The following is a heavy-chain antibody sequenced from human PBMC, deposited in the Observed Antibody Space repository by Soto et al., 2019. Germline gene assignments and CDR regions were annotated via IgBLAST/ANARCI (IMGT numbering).Heavy chain of an antibody. CDR2: INPNSGGT. CDR3: ATTFSPSYYYYGMDV. J-gene: IGHJ6*02. V-gene: IGHV1-2*02. CDR1: GYTFTGYY. Sequence: ASVKVSCKASGYTFTGYYMHWLRQAPGQGLEWMGWINPNSGGTNYAQKFQGRVTMTRDTSISTAYMELSRLRSDDTAVYYCATTFSPSYYYYGMDVWGQGTTVTVSS.